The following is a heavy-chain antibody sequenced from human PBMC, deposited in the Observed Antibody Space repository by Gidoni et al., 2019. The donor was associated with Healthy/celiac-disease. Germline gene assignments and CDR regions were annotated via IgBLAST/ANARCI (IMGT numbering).Heavy chain of an antibody. J-gene: IGHJ3*02. Sequence: VQLPESGPGLVRPSATLSLTCTVPGGSFRSYYWSWIRQPPGKGLEWIGYIYYSGSTNYNPSLKSRCTISVDTSKNQFSLNLSSVTAADTAVYYCARAVPFGVVMGVAFDIWGQGTMVTVSS. D-gene: IGHD3-3*01. CDR2: IYYSGST. V-gene: IGHV4-59*01. CDR1: GGSFRSYY. CDR3: ARAVPFGVVMGVAFDI.